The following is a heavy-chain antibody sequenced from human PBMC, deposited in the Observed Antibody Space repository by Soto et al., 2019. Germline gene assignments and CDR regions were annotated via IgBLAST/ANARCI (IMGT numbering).Heavy chain of an antibody. CDR3: ARGALRGYRYGPPGGYYYYGMHV. CDR1: GYTFTGYY. V-gene: IGHV1-69*13. J-gene: IGHJ6*02. Sequence: SVKVSCKASGYTFTGYYMHWVRQAPGQGLEWMGGIIPIFGTANYAQKFQGRVTITADESTSTAYMELSSLKSEDTAVYYCARGALRGYRYGPPGGYYYYGMHVCGQRTLVTVSS. D-gene: IGHD5-18*01. CDR2: IIPIFGTA.